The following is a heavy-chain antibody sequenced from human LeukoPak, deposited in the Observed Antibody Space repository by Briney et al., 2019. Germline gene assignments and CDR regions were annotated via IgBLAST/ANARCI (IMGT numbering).Heavy chain of an antibody. CDR2: IYYSGST. J-gene: IGHJ5*02. CDR1: GGSISSYY. Sequence: SETLSLTCTVSGGSISSYYWSWIRQPPGKGLEWIGYIYYSGSTNYNPSLKSRVTISVDTSKNQFSLKLSSVTAADTAVYYCARAANPWELLNWFDPWGQGTLVTVSS. V-gene: IGHV4-59*01. CDR3: ARAANPWELLNWFDP. D-gene: IGHD1-26*01.